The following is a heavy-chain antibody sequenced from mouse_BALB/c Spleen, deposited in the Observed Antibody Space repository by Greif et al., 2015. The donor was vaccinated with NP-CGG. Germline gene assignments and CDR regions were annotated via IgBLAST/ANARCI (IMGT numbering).Heavy chain of an antibody. D-gene: IGHD1-1*01. J-gene: IGHJ4*01. V-gene: IGHV14-1*02. CDR1: GFNIKDYY. CDR2: IDPENGNT. Sequence: VQLQQSGAELVRPGALVKLSCKASGFNIKDYYMHWVKQRPERGLEWIGWIDPENGNTIYDPKFQGKASITADTSSNTAFLQLSSLTSEDTAVYYCARTTTVVDWAMDYWGQGTSVTVSS. CDR3: ARTTTVVDWAMDY.